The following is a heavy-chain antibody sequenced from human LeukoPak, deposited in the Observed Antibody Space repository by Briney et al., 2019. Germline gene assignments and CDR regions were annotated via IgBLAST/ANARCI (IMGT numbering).Heavy chain of an antibody. V-gene: IGHV3-66*01. CDR2: IYSGGST. J-gene: IGHJ6*03. D-gene: IGHD3-10*01. Sequence: PGGSLRLSCAASGFTVSSNYMSWVRQAPGKGLEWVSVIYSGGSTYYADSVKGRFTISRDNSKNTLYLQMNSLRAEDTAVYYCAKAARRGVYYYYYYMDVWGKGTTVTISS. CDR1: GFTVSSNY. CDR3: AKAARRGVYYYYYYMDV.